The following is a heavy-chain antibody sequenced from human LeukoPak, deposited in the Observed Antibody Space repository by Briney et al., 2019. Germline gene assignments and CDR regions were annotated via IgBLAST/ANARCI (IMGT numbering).Heavy chain of an antibody. V-gene: IGHV4-59*01. J-gene: IGHJ4*02. Sequence: SETLSLTCTVSGDSISSYYWSWIRQPPGKGLERIGYLYYSGDTKYSPSLKSRVTISEDTSKNQASLKLRSVTAADTAVYYCARGVAGSGSTPNYWGQGTLVTVSS. D-gene: IGHD1-26*01. CDR2: LYYSGDT. CDR3: ARGVAGSGSTPNY. CDR1: GDSISSYY.